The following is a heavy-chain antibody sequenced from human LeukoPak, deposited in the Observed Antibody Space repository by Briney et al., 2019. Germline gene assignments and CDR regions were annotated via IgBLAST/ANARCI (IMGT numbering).Heavy chain of an antibody. CDR1: GYSISSGYY. Sequence: SETLSLTCTVSGYSISSGYYWGWIRQPPGKGLEWIGSIYHSGSTYYNPSLKSRVTISVDTSKNQFSLKLSSVTAADTAVYYCARGRDGYNPDWFDPWGQGTLVTVSS. CDR2: IYHSGST. V-gene: IGHV4-38-2*02. D-gene: IGHD5-24*01. CDR3: ARGRDGYNPDWFDP. J-gene: IGHJ5*02.